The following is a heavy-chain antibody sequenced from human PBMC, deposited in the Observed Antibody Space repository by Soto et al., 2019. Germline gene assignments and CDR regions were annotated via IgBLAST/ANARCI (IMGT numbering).Heavy chain of an antibody. CDR2: ISYDGSNK. V-gene: IGHV3-30-3*01. CDR3: ARANYDFWSGYWSDYYYGMDV. Sequence: GGSLRLSCASSGFTFSSYAMHGVRQAPGKGLEWVAVISYDGSNKYYADSVKGRFTISRDNSKNTLYLQMNSLRAEDTAVYYCARANYDFWSGYWSDYYYGMDVWGQGTTVTVSS. J-gene: IGHJ6*02. D-gene: IGHD3-3*01. CDR1: GFTFSSYA.